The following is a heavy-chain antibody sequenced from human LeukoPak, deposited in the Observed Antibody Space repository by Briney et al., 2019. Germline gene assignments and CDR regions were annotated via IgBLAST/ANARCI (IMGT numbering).Heavy chain of an antibody. CDR1: GFTFSSYG. D-gene: IGHD5-18*01. CDR2: ISYDGSNK. Sequence: GGSLRLSCAASGFTFSSYGMHWVRQAPGKGLEWVAVISYDGSNKYYADSVKGRFTISRDNSKNTLYLQMNSPRAEDTAVYYCAKDLSGYSYGSGFDYWGQGTLVTVSS. CDR3: AKDLSGYSYGSGFDY. J-gene: IGHJ4*02. V-gene: IGHV3-30*18.